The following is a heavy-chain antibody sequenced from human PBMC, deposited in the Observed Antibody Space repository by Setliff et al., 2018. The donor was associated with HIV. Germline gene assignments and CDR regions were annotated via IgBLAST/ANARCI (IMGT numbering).Heavy chain of an antibody. CDR1: GFTFNYHA. V-gene: IGHV3-23*01. CDR2: INGDGDSK. CDR3: GKDGISGGAYPPYYFEY. Sequence: AGGSLRLSCVASGFTFNYHAMTWVRQAPGRGLEWVSGINGDGDSKYYADCVKGRFTISRDNSKDTLYLQMNDLRAEDTALYYCGKDGISGGAYPPYYFEYWGHGTLVTVSS. D-gene: IGHD2-15*01. J-gene: IGHJ4*01.